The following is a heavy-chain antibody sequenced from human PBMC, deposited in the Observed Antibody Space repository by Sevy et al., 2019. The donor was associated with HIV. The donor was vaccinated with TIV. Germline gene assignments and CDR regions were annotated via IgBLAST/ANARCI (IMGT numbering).Heavy chain of an antibody. V-gene: IGHV3-53*01. D-gene: IGHD3-22*01. J-gene: IGHJ3*02. CDR2: IYSGDST. CDR1: GFSVSNSY. CDR3: GRLSVYYYDSSGYYTTGHAFDI. Sequence: GGSLRLSCAASGFSVSNSYMSWVRQTPGKGLQWVSVIYSGDSTYYTDSVKGRFSISIDNSKNTLYLQMNSLRAEDTAVNYCGRLSVYYYDSSGYYTTGHAFDIWGQGTMVTVSS.